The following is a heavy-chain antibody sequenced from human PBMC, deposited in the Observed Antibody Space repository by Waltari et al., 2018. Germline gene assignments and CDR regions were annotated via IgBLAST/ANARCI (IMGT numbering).Heavy chain of an antibody. Sequence: EVQLVESGGGLVQPGGSLRLSCVISGFTFSDHYMDWVRQTPGMGLEWVARSTNKATSYTTICAASVKGRFSVSRDDSKNSLYLQMDSLKTEDTAVYYCVRGKKGFDYWGQGALVIVSS. J-gene: IGHJ4*02. CDR3: VRGKKGFDY. V-gene: IGHV3-72*01. CDR2: STNKATSYTT. CDR1: GFTFSDHY.